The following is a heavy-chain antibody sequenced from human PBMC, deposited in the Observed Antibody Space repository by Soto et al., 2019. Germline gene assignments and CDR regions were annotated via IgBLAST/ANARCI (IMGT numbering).Heavy chain of an antibody. J-gene: IGHJ5*02. D-gene: IGHD6-25*01. CDR3: AKRGYRRYNWFDP. CDR2: ISYDGSNK. V-gene: IGHV3-30*18. Sequence: PGGSLRLSCAASGFTFSSYGMHWVRQAPGKGLEWVAVISYDGSNKYYADSVKGRFTISRDNSKNTLYLQMNSLRAEDTAVYYCAKRGYRRYNWFDPWGQGTLVTVSS. CDR1: GFTFSSYG.